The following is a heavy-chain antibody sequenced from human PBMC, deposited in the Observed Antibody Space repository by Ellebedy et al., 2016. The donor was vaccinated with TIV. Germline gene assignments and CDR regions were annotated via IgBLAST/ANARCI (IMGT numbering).Heavy chain of an antibody. V-gene: IGHV5-10-1*01. CDR2: IDPSDSYT. J-gene: IGHJ4*02. D-gene: IGHD2-21*01. Sequence: GESLKISCKGSGYSFTGYWISWVRQTPGKGLEWMGRIDPSDSYTAYSPSFQGHVTISVDKSISTAYLQWSGLRASDTAIYYCARLPLRNDGGGRAYWGQGTLVTVSS. CDR3: ARLPLRNDGGGRAY. CDR1: GYSFTGYW.